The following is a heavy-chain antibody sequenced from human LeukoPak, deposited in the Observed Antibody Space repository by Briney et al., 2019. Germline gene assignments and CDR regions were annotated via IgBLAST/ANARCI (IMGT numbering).Heavy chain of an antibody. CDR1: GYFIRSGFY. V-gene: IGHV4-38-2*02. D-gene: IGHD3-10*01. Sequence: SETLSLTCTVSGYFIRSGFYWGWIRQPPGKGLEWIGSFYHSGSTYYNPSLMNRVTISLDKSKNQFSLKLTSVTAADTAVYYCAAASQLWLIDQWGQGTLVVVSS. J-gene: IGHJ4*02. CDR3: AAASQLWLIDQ. CDR2: FYHSGST.